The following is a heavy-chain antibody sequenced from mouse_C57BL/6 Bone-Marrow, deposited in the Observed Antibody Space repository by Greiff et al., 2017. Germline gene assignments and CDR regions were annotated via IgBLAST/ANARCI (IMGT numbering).Heavy chain of an antibody. J-gene: IGHJ3*01. D-gene: IGHD2-4*01. CDR3: ARSHYDYDGSWFAY. Sequence: VQLQQSGPELVKPGASVKISCKASGYTFTDYYMNWVKQSHGKSLEWIGDINPNNGGTSYNQKFKGKATLTVDKSSSTAYMELRSLTSEDSAVYYCARSHYDYDGSWFAYWGQGTLVTVSA. CDR1: GYTFTDYY. V-gene: IGHV1-26*01. CDR2: INPNNGGT.